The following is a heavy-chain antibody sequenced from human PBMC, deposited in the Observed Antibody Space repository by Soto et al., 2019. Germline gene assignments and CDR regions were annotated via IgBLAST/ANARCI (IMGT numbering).Heavy chain of an antibody. J-gene: IGHJ5*02. CDR1: GYTLTELS. V-gene: IGHV1-24*01. Sequence: ASVKVSCKVSGYTLTELSMHWVRQAPGKGLEWMGGFDPEDGETIYAQKFQGRVTMTEDTSTDTAYMELSSLRSEDTAVYYCALLIIVRGVNSFDPWGQGRRVTVSS. CDR2: FDPEDGET. CDR3: ALLIIVRGVNSFDP. D-gene: IGHD3-10*01.